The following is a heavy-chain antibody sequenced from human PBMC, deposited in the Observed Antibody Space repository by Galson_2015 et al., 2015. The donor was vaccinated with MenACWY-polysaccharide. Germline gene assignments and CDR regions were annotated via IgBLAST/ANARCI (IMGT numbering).Heavy chain of an antibody. V-gene: IGHV3-48*02. J-gene: IGHJ4*02. CDR1: GLTFSSYS. CDR3: ARGPNWNFDY. CDR2: ISGSSSPI. D-gene: IGHD1-20*01. Sequence: ALRLACAASGLTFSSYSMNWLRQAPGKGLAWGSYISGSSSPINYADSVKGRFTISRDNAKNSLYLQMNSLRDEDTAVYYCARGPNWNFDYWGRGTLVPVSS.